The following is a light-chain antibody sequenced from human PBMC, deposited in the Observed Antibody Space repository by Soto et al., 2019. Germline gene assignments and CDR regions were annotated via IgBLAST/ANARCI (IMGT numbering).Light chain of an antibody. Sequence: QSVLTQPPSASGTPGQRVTISCSGSSSNIGSNTVNWYKQLPGTAPKLLIYRNNERPSGVPDRFSGSKSGTSASLAISGLQSEDEADYYCPGWDHSLNGYVFGTGTKVTVL. CDR1: SSNIGSNT. CDR2: RNN. V-gene: IGLV1-44*01. J-gene: IGLJ1*01. CDR3: PGWDHSLNGYV.